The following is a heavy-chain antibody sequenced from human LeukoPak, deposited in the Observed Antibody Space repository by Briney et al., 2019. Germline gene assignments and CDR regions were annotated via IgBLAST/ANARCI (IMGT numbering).Heavy chain of an antibody. CDR2: INPNSGGT. V-gene: IGHV1-2*06. CDR1: GYTFTGYY. CDR3: GRGGNWNDELVDY. Sequence: ASVKVSCKASGYTFTGYYMHWVRQAPGQGLEWMGRINPNSGGTNYAQKFQGRVTMTRDTSISTAYMELSRLRSDDTAVYYCGRGGNWNDELVDYWGQGTLVTVSS. J-gene: IGHJ4*02. D-gene: IGHD1-1*01.